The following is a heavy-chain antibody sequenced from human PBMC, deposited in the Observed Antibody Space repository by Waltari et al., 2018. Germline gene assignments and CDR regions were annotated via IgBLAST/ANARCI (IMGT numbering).Heavy chain of an antibody. CDR1: GGTFSSYA. CDR2: IIPICGTA. V-gene: IGHV1-69*05. Sequence: QVQLVQSGAEVKKPGSSVKVSCKASGGTFSSYAISWVRQAPGQGLEWMGGIIPICGTANYAQKCQGRGTITTDESTSTAYMELSSLRSEDTAVYYCARDPRSSGWFFAFDIWGQGTMVTVSS. J-gene: IGHJ3*02. CDR3: ARDPRSSGWFFAFDI. D-gene: IGHD6-19*01.